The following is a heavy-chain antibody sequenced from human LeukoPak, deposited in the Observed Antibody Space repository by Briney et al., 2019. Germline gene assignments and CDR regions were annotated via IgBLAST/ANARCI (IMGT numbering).Heavy chain of an antibody. CDR3: AKDATLVVPAASLDY. V-gene: IGHV3-23*01. CDR2: ISGSGGST. J-gene: IGHJ4*02. Sequence: GGSLRLSCAASGFTFSNAWMSWVRQAPGKGLEWVSAISGSGGSTYYADSVKGRFTISRDNSKNTLYLQMNSLRAEDTAVYYCAKDATLVVPAASLDYWGQGTLVTVSS. D-gene: IGHD2-2*01. CDR1: GFTFSNAW.